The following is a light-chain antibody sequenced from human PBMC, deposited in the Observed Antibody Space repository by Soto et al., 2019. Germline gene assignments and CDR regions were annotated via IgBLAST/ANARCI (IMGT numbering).Light chain of an antibody. J-gene: IGKJ4*01. CDR2: DAS. Sequence: EIVMTQSPATLSMSPGDRVTLSCRASHSFDSRLACYQQKPGQSPRLLIYDASTRATGLPARFSGSGSGTEFTLTISSLQSEEFAVYYCQHYTNWPLTFGGGTKVEIK. V-gene: IGKV3-15*01. CDR1: HSFDSR. CDR3: QHYTNWPLT.